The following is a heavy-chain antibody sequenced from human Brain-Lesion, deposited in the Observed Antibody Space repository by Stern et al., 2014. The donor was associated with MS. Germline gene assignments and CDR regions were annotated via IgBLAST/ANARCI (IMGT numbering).Heavy chain of an antibody. Sequence: VQLEESGAEVKKLGASVKVSCKTSGYIFTGYYIHWVRQAPGQGVEWMAWINPNPGGTKYAQKFQGRVTMSRDTSISTAYVELSSLTSDDTAVYYCARDQRGITIFGVVTDYYYLGMDVWGQGTTVTVSS. CDR3: ARDQRGITIFGVVTDYYYLGMDV. V-gene: IGHV1-2*02. D-gene: IGHD3-3*01. J-gene: IGHJ6*02. CDR1: GYIFTGYY. CDR2: INPNPGGT.